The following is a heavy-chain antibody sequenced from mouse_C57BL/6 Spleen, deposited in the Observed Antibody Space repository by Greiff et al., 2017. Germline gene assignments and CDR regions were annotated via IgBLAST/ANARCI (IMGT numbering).Heavy chain of an antibody. CDR2: ISSGSSTI. D-gene: IGHD1-1*01. J-gene: IGHJ4*01. CDR1: GFTFSDYG. V-gene: IGHV5-17*01. Sequence: EVKVVESGGGLVKPGGSLKLSCAASGFTFSDYGMHWVRQAPEKGLEWVAYISSGSSTIYYADTVKGRFTISSDNAKNTLFLQMTSLWSEDTAMYYCARVLIYYDGNSYDAMDYWGQGTSVTVSS. CDR3: ARVLIYYDGNSYDAMDY.